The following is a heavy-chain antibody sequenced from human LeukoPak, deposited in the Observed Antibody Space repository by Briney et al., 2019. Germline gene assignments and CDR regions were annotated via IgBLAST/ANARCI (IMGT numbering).Heavy chain of an antibody. D-gene: IGHD2-2*01. CDR3: ARDREVPAAYLYYYYMDV. CDR1: GFTFSSYA. J-gene: IGHJ6*03. Sequence: GGSLRLSCAASGFTFSSYAMSWVPQAPGKWLECVSAISGSGGSTYYADSVKGRFTISRDNAKNSLYLQMNSLRAEDTAVYYCARDREVPAAYLYYYYMDVWGKGTTVTVSS. V-gene: IGHV3-23*01. CDR2: ISGSGGST.